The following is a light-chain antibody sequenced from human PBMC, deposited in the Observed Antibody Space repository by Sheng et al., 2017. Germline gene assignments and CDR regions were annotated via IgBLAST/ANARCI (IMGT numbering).Light chain of an antibody. Sequence: EIVMTQSPATLSLSPGERATLSCRASQSVSSNVAWYQQKPGLAPRLLIYGASSRATGFPARLSGSGSGTEFTLTISSLQSEDFAVYYCQQYGNSPITFGQGTRLDIK. J-gene: IGKJ5*01. V-gene: IGKV3-15*01. CDR1: QSVSSN. CDR3: QQYGNSPIT. CDR2: GAS.